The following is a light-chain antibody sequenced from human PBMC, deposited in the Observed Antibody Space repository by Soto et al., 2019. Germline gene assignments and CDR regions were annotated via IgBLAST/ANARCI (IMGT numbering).Light chain of an antibody. CDR2: KAS. J-gene: IGKJ2*01. CDR3: QHYKSYPYT. Sequence: DIQMTQSPSTLPASVGDRVTITCRTSQSISSWLAWYQQKPGKAPKLLIYKASSLESGVPSRFSGSRSGTEFTLTISSLQPDDFATYYCQHYKSYPYTFGQGTKLEIK. V-gene: IGKV1-5*03. CDR1: QSISSW.